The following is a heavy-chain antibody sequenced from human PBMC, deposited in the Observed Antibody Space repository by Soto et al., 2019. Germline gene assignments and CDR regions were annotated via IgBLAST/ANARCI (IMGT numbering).Heavy chain of an antibody. CDR2: INPSGGST. Sequence: QVQLVQSGAEVKKPGASVKVSCKASGYTFTSYYMHWVRQAPGQGLEWMGIINPSGGSTSYAQKLQGRVTMTRDTSTSTVYMELSSLRSEDTAVYYCARYSSGDAFDIWGQGTMVTVSS. D-gene: IGHD6-25*01. CDR1: GYTFTSYY. J-gene: IGHJ3*02. CDR3: ARYSSGDAFDI. V-gene: IGHV1-46*01.